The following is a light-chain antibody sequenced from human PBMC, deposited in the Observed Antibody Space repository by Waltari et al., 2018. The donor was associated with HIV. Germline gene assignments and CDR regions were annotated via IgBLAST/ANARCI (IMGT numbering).Light chain of an antibody. CDR2: GVN. Sequence: QSALTQPPSASGSPGQSVTISCTGTSSDVGGYNYVSWYQQHPGKAPKLMIYGVNNRPSGVPDGCSGSNAGNTDSLTVAGLQAEDEAEYYCSSYAGSNNVVFGGGTTLTVL. V-gene: IGLV2-8*01. CDR3: SSYAGSNNVV. J-gene: IGLJ2*01. CDR1: SSDVGGYNY.